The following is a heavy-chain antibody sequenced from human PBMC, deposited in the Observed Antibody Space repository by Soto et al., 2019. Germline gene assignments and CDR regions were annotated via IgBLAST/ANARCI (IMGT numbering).Heavy chain of an antibody. D-gene: IGHD1-1*01. CDR3: AKGTRGNSPELDF. CDR2: ISWDGDSA. CDR1: GFAFDDYT. J-gene: IGHJ4*02. Sequence: GGSLRLSCAASGFAFDDYTMHWVRQTPGKGLEWVSLISWDGDSAYYADSVRGRFTISRDNSKNSLFLQMNNVRAEDAALYFCAKGTRGNSPELDFWGQGTLVTVSS. V-gene: IGHV3-43*01.